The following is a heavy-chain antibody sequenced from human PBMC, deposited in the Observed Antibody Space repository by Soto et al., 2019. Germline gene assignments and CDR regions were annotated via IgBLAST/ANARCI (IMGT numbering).Heavy chain of an antibody. Sequence: GGSLRLSCAASGFTFSSYAMTWVRQAPGKGLEWVSSISGSGDYTYFADSVKGRFTISRDNSKDTLYLQMSSLRVEDTALYYCARHRPQEDGSKKGFDYWGQGTPVTVSS. D-gene: IGHD6-6*01. CDR3: ARHRPQEDGSKKGFDY. V-gene: IGHV3-23*01. J-gene: IGHJ4*02. CDR1: GFTFSSYA. CDR2: ISGSGDYT.